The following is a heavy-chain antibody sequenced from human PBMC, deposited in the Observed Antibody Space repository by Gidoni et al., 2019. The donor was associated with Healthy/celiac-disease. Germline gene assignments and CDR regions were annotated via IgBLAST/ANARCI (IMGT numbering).Heavy chain of an antibody. V-gene: IGHV3-30*03. CDR2: ISYDGSNK. CDR1: GFTFSSYG. D-gene: IGHD6-13*01. CDR3: AREKSSSWSFDYYYGMDV. Sequence: QVQLVESGGGVVQPGRSLRLSCAASGFTFSSYGMHWVRQAPGKGLEWVAVISYDGSNKYYADSVKCRFTISRDNSKNTLYLQMNSLRAEDTAVYYCAREKSSSWSFDYYYGMDVWGQGTTVTVSS. J-gene: IGHJ6*02.